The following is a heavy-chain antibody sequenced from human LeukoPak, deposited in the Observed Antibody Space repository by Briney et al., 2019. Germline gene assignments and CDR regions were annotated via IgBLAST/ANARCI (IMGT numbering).Heavy chain of an antibody. CDR1: GFTFSSYW. J-gene: IGHJ2*01. D-gene: IGHD5-12*01. CDR3: ARTPYDYRTATWYFDL. V-gene: IGHV3-7*01. CDR2: IKQDGSEK. Sequence: PGVSLRLSCAASGFTFSSYWMSWVRQALGKGLEWVANIKQDGSEKYYVDSVKGRFTISSDNAKNSLYLQMNSLRAEDTAVYYCARTPYDYRTATWYFDLWGRGTLVTVSS.